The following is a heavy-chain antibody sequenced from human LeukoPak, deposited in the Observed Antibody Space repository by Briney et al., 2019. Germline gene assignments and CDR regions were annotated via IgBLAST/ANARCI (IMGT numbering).Heavy chain of an antibody. J-gene: IGHJ4*02. V-gene: IGHV3-74*03. D-gene: IGHD2/OR15-2a*01. CDR2: ISPDGSSA. CDR3: ARVSFCPRCHFDY. Sequence: GGSLRLSCAASGFSFSSYWMHWVRHAPGKGLVRVARISPDGSSALSADSVRGRFTISRDNADNTLYLQLNSLRAEDTAVYYCARVSFCPRCHFDYWGQGTLVTVSS. CDR1: GFSFSSYW.